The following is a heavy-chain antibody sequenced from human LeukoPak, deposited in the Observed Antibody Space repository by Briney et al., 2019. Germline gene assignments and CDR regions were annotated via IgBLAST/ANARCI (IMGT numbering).Heavy chain of an antibody. V-gene: IGHV1-24*01. Sequence: VASVKVSCKVSGYTLTELSMHWVRQAPGKGLEWMGGFDPEDGETIYAQKFQGRVTMTEDTSTDTAYMEPSRLRSEDTAVYYCANFVVVPAAAKNYYYYYGMDVWGQGTTVTVSS. CDR1: GYTLTELS. CDR3: ANFVVVPAAAKNYYYYYGMDV. CDR2: FDPEDGET. J-gene: IGHJ6*02. D-gene: IGHD2-2*01.